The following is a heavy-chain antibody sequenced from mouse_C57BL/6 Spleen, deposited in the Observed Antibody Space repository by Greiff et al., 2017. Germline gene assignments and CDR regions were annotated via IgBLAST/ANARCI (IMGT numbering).Heavy chain of an antibody. J-gene: IGHJ4*01. CDR1: GYTFTSYW. V-gene: IGHV1-69*01. CDR2: IDPSDSYT. CDR3: ARWDYAMDY. Sequence: QVQLQQPGAELVMPGASVKLSCKASGYTFTSYWMHWVKQRPGQGLEWIGEIDPSDSYTNYNEKFKGKSTVTVDKSSSKAYMKLSSLASEDSAVYYCARWDYAMDYWGRGTSVTVSS.